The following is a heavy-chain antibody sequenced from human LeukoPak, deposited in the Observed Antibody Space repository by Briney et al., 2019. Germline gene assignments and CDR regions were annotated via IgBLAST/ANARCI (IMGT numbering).Heavy chain of an antibody. CDR3: VRLRGNSDPSGFYYYYDY. D-gene: IGHD3-22*01. CDR2: ISVSSNYI. CDR1: GYTFSSFS. V-gene: IGHV3-21*01. Sequence: PGGSLGLSCAASGYTFSSFSINWVRQAPGKGLEWVSSISVSSNYIYYSDSVRGRFSISRDDATDSLYLQMNSLRAEDTAVYYCVRLRGNSDPSGFYYYYDYWGQGTLVTVSS. J-gene: IGHJ4*02.